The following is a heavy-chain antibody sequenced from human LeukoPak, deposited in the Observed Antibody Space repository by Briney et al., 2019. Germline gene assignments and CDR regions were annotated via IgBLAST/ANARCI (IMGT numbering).Heavy chain of an antibody. Sequence: SETLSLTCTVSGGSISNTSYYWGWIRQPPGKGLEWIGSIYHSGSTYYNPSLKSRVTISVDTSKSQFSLKLSSVTAADTAVYYCAPYCSSTRCYWMAWFDPWGQGTLVTVSS. CDR2: IYHSGST. J-gene: IGHJ5*02. CDR1: GGSISNTSYY. V-gene: IGHV4-39*01. D-gene: IGHD2-2*01. CDR3: APYCSSTRCYWMAWFDP.